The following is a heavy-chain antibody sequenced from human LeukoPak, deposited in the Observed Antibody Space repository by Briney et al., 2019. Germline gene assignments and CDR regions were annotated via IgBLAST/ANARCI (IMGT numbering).Heavy chain of an antibody. CDR2: IYHSGST. D-gene: IGHD3-22*01. V-gene: IGHV4-34*01. Sequence: SETLSLTCAVYGGSFSGYYWSWIRQPPGKGLEWIGSIYHSGSTYYNPSLKSRVTISVDTSKNQFSLKLSSVTAADTAVYYCATIPPSITMITHFQHWGQGTLVTVSS. J-gene: IGHJ1*01. CDR1: GGSFSGYY. CDR3: ATIPPSITMITHFQH.